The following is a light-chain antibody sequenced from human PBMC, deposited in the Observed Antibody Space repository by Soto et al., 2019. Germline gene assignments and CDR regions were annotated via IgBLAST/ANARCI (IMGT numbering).Light chain of an antibody. V-gene: IGLV1-47*01. CDR2: KTG. CDR1: SSNIGLNY. J-gene: IGLJ3*02. Sequence: QSVLTQPPSASGTPGQRVNISCSGGSSNIGLNYVYWYQQLPGTAPKLLIYKTGERPSGVPDRFSGSKSGTSASLAISGLRSEDEAEYSCSVWDNSLSCRVFGEGTKLTV. CDR3: SVWDNSLSCRV.